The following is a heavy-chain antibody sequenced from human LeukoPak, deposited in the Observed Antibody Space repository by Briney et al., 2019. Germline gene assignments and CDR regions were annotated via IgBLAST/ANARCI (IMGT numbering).Heavy chain of an antibody. CDR2: IWYDGSNK. Sequence: QPRRSLRLSCAASGFTFSSYGMHWVRQAPGKGLEWVAVIWYDGSNKYYADSVKGRFTISRDNSKNTLYLQMNSLRAEDTAVYYCARDDVVTATRGGGFDYWGQGTLVTVSS. V-gene: IGHV3-33*01. J-gene: IGHJ4*02. D-gene: IGHD2-21*02. CDR1: GFTFSSYG. CDR3: ARDDVVTATRGGGFDY.